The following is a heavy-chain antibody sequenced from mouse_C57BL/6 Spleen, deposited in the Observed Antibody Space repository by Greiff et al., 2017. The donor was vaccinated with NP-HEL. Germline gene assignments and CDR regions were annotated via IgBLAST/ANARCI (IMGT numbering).Heavy chain of an antibody. CDR3: ARNWDETGYFDV. CDR2: IYPGGGYT. D-gene: IGHD4-1*01. CDR1: GYTFTNYW. V-gene: IGHV1-63*01. Sequence: VQRVESGAELVRPGTSVKMSCKASGYTFTNYWIGWAKQRPGHGLEWIGDIYPGGGYTNYNEKFKGKATLTADKSSSTAYMQFSSLTSEDSAIYYCARNWDETGYFDVWGTGTTVTVSS. J-gene: IGHJ1*03.